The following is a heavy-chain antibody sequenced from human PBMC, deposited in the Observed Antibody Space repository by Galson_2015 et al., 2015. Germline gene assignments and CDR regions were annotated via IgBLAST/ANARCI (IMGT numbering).Heavy chain of an antibody. J-gene: IGHJ2*01. CDR3: ARDQEAPYWYFDL. CDR2: ISGSGATI. V-gene: IGHV3-48*01. D-gene: IGHD6-6*01. CDR1: GFTFSIYW. Sequence: SLRLSCAASGFTFSIYWMHWVRQTPGKGLEWVSYISGSGATIYYADSVKGRFTISRDNAKNSLYLQMDSLRAEDTAVFYCARDQEAPYWYFDLWGRGTLVAVSS.